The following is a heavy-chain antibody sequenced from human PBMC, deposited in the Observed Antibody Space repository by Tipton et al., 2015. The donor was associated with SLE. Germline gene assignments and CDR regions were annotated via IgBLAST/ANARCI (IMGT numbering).Heavy chain of an antibody. V-gene: IGHV3-21*05. CDR2: ISSSSSYI. Sequence: SLRLSCAASGFTFSSYSMNWVRQAPGKGLEWVSYISSSSSYIYYADSVKGRFTISRDNAKNSLYLQMNSLRAEDTAVYYCARDESMVRGLDYWGQGTLVTVSS. D-gene: IGHD3-10*01. CDR1: GFTFSSYS. J-gene: IGHJ4*02. CDR3: ARDESMVRGLDY.